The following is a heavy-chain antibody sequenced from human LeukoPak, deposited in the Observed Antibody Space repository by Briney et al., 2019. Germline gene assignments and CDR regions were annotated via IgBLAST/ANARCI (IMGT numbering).Heavy chain of an antibody. Sequence: GGSLRLSCAASGFTFDDYAMHWVRQAPGKGLEWVSGISWNSGSIGYADSVKGRFTISRDNAKNSLYLQMNSLRAEDTALYYCAKDLGAGGATTYDFDYWGQGTLVTVSS. CDR3: AKDLGAGGATTYDFDY. V-gene: IGHV3-9*01. CDR1: GFTFDDYA. D-gene: IGHD1-26*01. J-gene: IGHJ4*02. CDR2: ISWNSGSI.